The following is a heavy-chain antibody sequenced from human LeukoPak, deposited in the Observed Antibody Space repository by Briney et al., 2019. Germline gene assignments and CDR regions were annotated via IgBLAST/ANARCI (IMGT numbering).Heavy chain of an antibody. CDR2: ISSNGSST. CDR1: GFTFSSYA. V-gene: IGHV3-64*01. J-gene: IGHJ6*02. CDR3: ARGMLYYGDYYYYGMDV. D-gene: IGHD4-17*01. Sequence: GGSLRLSCAASGFTFSSYAVHWVRQAPGKGLEYVSAISSNGSSTYYANSVKGRFTISRDNSKNTLYLQMGSLRAEDMAVYYCARGMLYYGDYYYYGMDVWGQGTTVTVSS.